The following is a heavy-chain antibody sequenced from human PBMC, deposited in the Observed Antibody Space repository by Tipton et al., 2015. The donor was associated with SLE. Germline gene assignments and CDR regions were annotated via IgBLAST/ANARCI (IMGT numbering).Heavy chain of an antibody. Sequence: SLRLSCAASGFTFSSYAMHWVRQAPGKGLEWVAVISYDGSNKYYADSVKGRFTISRDNSKNTLYLQMNSLRAEDTAVYYCARETKRIDAFDIWGQGTMVTVSS. D-gene: IGHD2-15*01. V-gene: IGHV3-30*04. J-gene: IGHJ3*02. CDR1: GFTFSSYA. CDR2: ISYDGSNK. CDR3: ARETKRIDAFDI.